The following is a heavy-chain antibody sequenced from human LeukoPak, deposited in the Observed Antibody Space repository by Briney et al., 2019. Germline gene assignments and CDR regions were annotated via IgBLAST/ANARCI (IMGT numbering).Heavy chain of an antibody. Sequence: GGSLRLSCAACGFTFSNAWRSWVRQAPGKGLEGVGRIRSKTDGGTTDYAAPVKGRFTISRDDSKNTLYLPINTLKTEGTAVYYCTTPWELPPNYWRQGTLVTVSS. CDR1: GFTFSNAW. CDR2: IRSKTDGGTT. J-gene: IGHJ4*02. CDR3: TTPWELPPNY. D-gene: IGHD1-26*01. V-gene: IGHV3-15*01.